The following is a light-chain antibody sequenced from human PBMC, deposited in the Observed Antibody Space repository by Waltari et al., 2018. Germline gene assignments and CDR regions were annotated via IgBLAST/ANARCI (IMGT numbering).Light chain of an antibody. CDR3: AVQGDTSLLI. CDR1: NIDLGNFHY. V-gene: IGLV2-8*01. CDR2: EVN. Sequence: QSALTQPPSASGSPGQSVTISCPGINIDLGNFHYVSRYQQHPGKTPKLMIFEVNRRPSGVPDRFSGSKSGNTASLTVSGLQAEDEADYYCAVQGDTSLLIFGGGTKLTVL. J-gene: IGLJ2*01.